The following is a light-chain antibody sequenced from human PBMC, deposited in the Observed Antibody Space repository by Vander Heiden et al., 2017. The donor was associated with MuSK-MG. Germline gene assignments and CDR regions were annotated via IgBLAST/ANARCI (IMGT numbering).Light chain of an antibody. CDR2: AAS. CDR3: QQRRNGPRT. Sequence: IVLTQSPATLSLSSGERATLSCRASQSVSSYLAWYQQKPGQAPRLLIYAASSRAPGIPARLSRSGPGTDFTLSISSLEPEDLTVSYCQQRRNGPRTFGQRTKLE. CDR1: QSVSSY. V-gene: IGKV3-11*01. J-gene: IGKJ2*01.